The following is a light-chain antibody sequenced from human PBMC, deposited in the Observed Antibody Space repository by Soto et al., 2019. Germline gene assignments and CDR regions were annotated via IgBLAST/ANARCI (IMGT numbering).Light chain of an antibody. Sequence: QSALTKPASVSGSPGQSITISCTGTSSDVGGYNYVSWYQHHPGKAPKLMIYDVSNRPSGVSNRFSGSKSGNTASLTISGLQAEDEADYYCSSYTSTNTVIFGGGTKLTVL. V-gene: IGLV2-14*03. CDR1: SSDVGGYNY. J-gene: IGLJ2*01. CDR3: SSYTSTNTVI. CDR2: DVS.